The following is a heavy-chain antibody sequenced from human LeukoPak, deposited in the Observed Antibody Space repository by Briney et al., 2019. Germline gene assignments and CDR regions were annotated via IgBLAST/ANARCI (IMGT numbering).Heavy chain of an antibody. J-gene: IGHJ4*02. V-gene: IGHV5-51*01. CDR3: ARRYYGGFDY. Sequence: GESLKISCKGSGYRFTSYWIGWVRQMPGKGLEWMGIINPGDSDSRYSPSFQGQVAISADKSITTAYLQWSSLKASDTAMYYCARRYYGGFDYWGQGTLVTVSS. CDR1: GYRFTSYW. D-gene: IGHD3-16*01. CDR2: INPGDSDS.